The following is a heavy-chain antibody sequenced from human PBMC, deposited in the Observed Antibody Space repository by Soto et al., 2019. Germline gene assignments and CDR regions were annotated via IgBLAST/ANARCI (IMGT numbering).Heavy chain of an antibody. J-gene: IGHJ6*02. CDR1: VFTFSSYA. CDR3: AKDLTAYDFWSGYYTGYYYYGMDV. D-gene: IGHD3-3*01. Sequence: GSLRLSCAASVFTFSSYAMSWVRQAPGRGLEWVSAISGSGGSTYYADTVKGRFTISRDNSKNTLYLQMNSLRAEDTAVYYCAKDLTAYDFWSGYYTGYYYYGMDVWGQGTTVTVSS. CDR2: ISGSGGST. V-gene: IGHV3-23*01.